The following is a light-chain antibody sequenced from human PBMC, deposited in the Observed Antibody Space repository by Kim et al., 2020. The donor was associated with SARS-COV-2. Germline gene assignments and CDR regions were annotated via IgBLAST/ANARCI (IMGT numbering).Light chain of an antibody. V-gene: IGLV2-11*01. CDR1: SSDVGGYNY. J-gene: IGLJ1*01. CDR3: CSFAGSYTYV. CDR2: DVS. Sequence: QSALTQPRSVSGSPGQSVTISCTGTSSDVGGYNYVSWYQQHPGKAPKLMIYDVSKRPSGVPDLFSGSKSGNTASLTISGLLTEDEADYYCCSFAGSYTYVFGTGTKVTVL.